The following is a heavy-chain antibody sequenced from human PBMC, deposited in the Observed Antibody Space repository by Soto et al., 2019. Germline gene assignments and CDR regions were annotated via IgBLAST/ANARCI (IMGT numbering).Heavy chain of an antibody. V-gene: IGHV3-23*01. Sequence: GGSLRLSCAASGFTFSSYAMSWVRQAPGKGLEWVSAISGSGGSTYYADSVKGRFTISRDNSKNTLYLQMNSLRAEDTAVYYCAKSETYYDILTGYYTPPYFDYWGQGTLVIVSS. CDR1: GFTFSSYA. D-gene: IGHD3-9*01. CDR3: AKSETYYDILTGYYTPPYFDY. CDR2: ISGSGGST. J-gene: IGHJ4*02.